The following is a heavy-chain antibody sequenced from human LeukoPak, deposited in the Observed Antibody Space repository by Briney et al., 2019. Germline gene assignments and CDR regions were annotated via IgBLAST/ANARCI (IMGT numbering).Heavy chain of an antibody. D-gene: IGHD6-13*01. V-gene: IGHV3-7*01. CDR3: ARGRGDSSSWYFDY. CDR2: VKQDGSEK. CDR1: GFTFSNVW. Sequence: GGSLRLSCAASGFTFSNVWMTWVRQAPGKGLEWVANVKQDGSEKSCVDSVKGRFTISRDNAENSLYLQMNSLRVEDTAVYYCARGRGDSSSWYFDYWGQGTLVTVSS. J-gene: IGHJ4*02.